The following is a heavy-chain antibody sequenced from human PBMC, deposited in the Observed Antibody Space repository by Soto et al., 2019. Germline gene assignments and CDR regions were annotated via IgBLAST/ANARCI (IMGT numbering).Heavy chain of an antibody. CDR3: ARGTTRGSYYYYYYGMDV. CDR2: INHSGST. CDR1: GGSFSGYY. J-gene: IGHJ6*02. Sequence: SETLSLTCAVYGGSFSGYYWSWIRQPPGKGPEWIGEINHSGSTNYNPSLKSRVTISVDTSKNQFSLKLSSVTAADTAVYYCARGTTRGSYYYYYYGMDVWGQGTTVTVSS. V-gene: IGHV4-34*01. D-gene: IGHD1-26*01.